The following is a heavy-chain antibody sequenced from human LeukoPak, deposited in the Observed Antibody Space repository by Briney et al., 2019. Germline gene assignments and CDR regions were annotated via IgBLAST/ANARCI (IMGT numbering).Heavy chain of an antibody. J-gene: IGHJ4*02. V-gene: IGHV3-48*04. D-gene: IGHD6-13*01. CDR3: ARSTRPQQLVPPFDY. CDR2: ISSSSSTI. Sequence: PGGSLRLSCAASGFTFSSYSMNWVRQAPGKGLEWVSYISSSSSTIYYADSVKGRFTISRDNAKNSLYLQMNSLRAEDTAVHYCARSTRPQQLVPPFDYWGQGTLVTVSS. CDR1: GFTFSSYS.